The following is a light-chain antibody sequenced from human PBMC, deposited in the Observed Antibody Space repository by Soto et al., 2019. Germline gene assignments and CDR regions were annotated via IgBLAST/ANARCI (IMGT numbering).Light chain of an antibody. J-gene: IGKJ1*01. CDR2: DVS. Sequence: IQMTQSPSTLSASVGDRVTITCRASQSIGNWLAWYQQKPGKAPKLLIYDVSSLESGVPSRFSGSGSGTEFTLTISSLQPDDFATYYCQQYNSYSSTFGQGTKV. V-gene: IGKV1-5*01. CDR1: QSIGNW. CDR3: QQYNSYSST.